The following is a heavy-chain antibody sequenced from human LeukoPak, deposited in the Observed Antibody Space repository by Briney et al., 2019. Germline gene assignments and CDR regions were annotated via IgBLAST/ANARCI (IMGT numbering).Heavy chain of an antibody. CDR1: GYTFTSYY. CDR2: INPSGIST. D-gene: IGHD4-23*01. V-gene: IGHV1-46*01. CDR3: ARDNSIADRGWWFDP. Sequence: ASVKVSCKASGYTFTSYYMHWVRQAPGQGLEWMGLINPSGISTLYAEKFRGRIIMTREMSTATDYMELSSLRSEDTAVYYCARDNSIADRGWWFDPWGQGTLVTVSS. J-gene: IGHJ5*02.